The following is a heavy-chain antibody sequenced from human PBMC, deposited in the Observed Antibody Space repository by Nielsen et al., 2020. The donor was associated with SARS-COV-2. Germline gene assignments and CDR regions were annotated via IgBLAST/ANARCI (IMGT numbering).Heavy chain of an antibody. CDR2: ISGSGGST. CDR1: GFTFSSYA. Sequence: LSLTCAASGFTFSSYAMSWVRQAPGKGLEWVSAISGSGGSTYYADSVKGRFTISRDNSKNTLYLQMNSLRAEDTAVYYCAKGKPKGGATKYYFDYWGQGTLVTVSS. V-gene: IGHV3-23*01. D-gene: IGHD1-26*01. J-gene: IGHJ4*02. CDR3: AKGKPKGGATKYYFDY.